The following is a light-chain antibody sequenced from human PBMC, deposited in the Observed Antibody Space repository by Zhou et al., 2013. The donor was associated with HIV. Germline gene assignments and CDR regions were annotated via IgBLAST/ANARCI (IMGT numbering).Light chain of an antibody. J-gene: IGKJ1*01. CDR1: QTIDNY. CDR3: LQTYSSLWT. CDR2: AAS. V-gene: IGKV1-39*01. Sequence: DIQMTQSPSSLSASVGDRVTITCRASQTIDNYLNWYQQKPGKAPNLLIYAASALQRGVPSRFSGSGSGTDFTLTISGLQSEDFASYYCLQTYSSLWTFGQGTKVQIK.